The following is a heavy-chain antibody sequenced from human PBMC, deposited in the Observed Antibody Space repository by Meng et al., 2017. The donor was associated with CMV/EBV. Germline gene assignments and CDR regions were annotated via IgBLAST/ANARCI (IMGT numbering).Heavy chain of an antibody. Sequence: GESLKISCAASGFTFSSYSMNWVRQAPGKGLEWVAFIRYDGSNKYYADSVKGRFTISRDNSKNTLYLQMNSLRAEDTAVYYCAKGREYQLLYRWYYYGMDVWGQGTTVTVSS. CDR3: AKGREYQLLYRWYYYGMDV. D-gene: IGHD2-2*02. CDR2: IRYDGSNK. CDR1: GFTFSSYS. J-gene: IGHJ6*02. V-gene: IGHV3-30*02.